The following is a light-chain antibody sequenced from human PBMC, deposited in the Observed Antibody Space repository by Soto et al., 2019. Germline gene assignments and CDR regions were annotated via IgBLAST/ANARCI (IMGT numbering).Light chain of an antibody. CDR3: MQALQTPLT. J-gene: IGKJ4*01. CDR1: QSLLHSNGYNY. Sequence: DIVMTQSPLSLPVTPGEQASISCRSSQSLLHSNGYNYLDWYLQKPGQSPQLLIYLGSNRASGVPDRFSGSGSGTDFTLKISRVEAEDVGVHYCMQALQTPLTFGGGTKVDIK. CDR2: LGS. V-gene: IGKV2-28*01.